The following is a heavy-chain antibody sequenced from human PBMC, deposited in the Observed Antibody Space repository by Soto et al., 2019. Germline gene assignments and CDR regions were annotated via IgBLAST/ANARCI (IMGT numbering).Heavy chain of an antibody. CDR2: ISVSGGRT. J-gene: IGHJ6*02. D-gene: IGHD1-1*01. CDR1: GFTFSNYA. CDR3: ARYPNLNYYGMDV. V-gene: IGHV3-23*01. Sequence: GGSLRLSCAASGFTFSNYAMTWVRQAPGKGLKWVSLISVSGGRTYYADSVQGRFTISRDNSKNTLSLQMNSLRAEDTAVYYCARYPNLNYYGMDVWGQGTTVTVSS.